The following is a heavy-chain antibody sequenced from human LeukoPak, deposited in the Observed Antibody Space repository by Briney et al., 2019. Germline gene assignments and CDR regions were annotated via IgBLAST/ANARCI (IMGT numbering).Heavy chain of an antibody. J-gene: IGHJ3*02. CDR2: ISAYNGNT. CDR3: VRDHRVYYDSGGAPFDI. CDR1: GYTLTSYG. V-gene: IGHV1-18*01. D-gene: IGHD3-22*01. Sequence: ASVKVSCKASGYTLTSYGISWVRQAPGQGLEWMGWISAYNGNTNYAQKLQGRVTMTTDTFTSTAFMELRSLTSDDTAVYYCVRDHRVYYDSGGAPFDIWGQGTMVTVSS.